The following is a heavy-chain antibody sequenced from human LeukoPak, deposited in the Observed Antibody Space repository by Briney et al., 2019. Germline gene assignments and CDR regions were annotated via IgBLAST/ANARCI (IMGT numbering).Heavy chain of an antibody. CDR2: ISAYNGNK. J-gene: IGHJ3*02. D-gene: IGHD3-22*01. Sequence: GASVNVSCKASGYTFTSYGISWVRQAPGQGLEWMGWISAYNGNKNYAQKLQGRVTMTTDTSTSTAYMELRSLRSDDTAVYYCARANYYDSSLDAFDIWGQGTMVTVSS. CDR1: GYTFTSYG. V-gene: IGHV1-18*01. CDR3: ARANYYDSSLDAFDI.